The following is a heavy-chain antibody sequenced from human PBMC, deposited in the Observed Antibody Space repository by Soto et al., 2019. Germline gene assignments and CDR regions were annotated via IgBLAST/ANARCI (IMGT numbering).Heavy chain of an antibody. CDR3: ARTYQQYYYGSGSSPPPGY. V-gene: IGHV3-33*01. Sequence: QTGGSLRLSCAASGFTFSSYGMHWVRQAPGKGLEWVAVIWYDGSNKYYADSVKGRFTISRDNSKNTLYLQMNSLRAEDTAVYYCARTYQQYYYGSGSSPPPGYWGQGTLVTVSS. CDR1: GFTFSSYG. J-gene: IGHJ4*02. D-gene: IGHD3-10*01. CDR2: IWYDGSNK.